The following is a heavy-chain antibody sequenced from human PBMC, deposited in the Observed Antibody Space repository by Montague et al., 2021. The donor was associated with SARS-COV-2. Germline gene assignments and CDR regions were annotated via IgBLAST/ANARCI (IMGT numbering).Heavy chain of an antibody. CDR3: ARGGGWKRHFDY. CDR1: GGSINNYY. CDR2: INYTGST. J-gene: IGHJ4*02. Sequence: SETLSLTCNVSGGSINNYYWSWFRQSPGRGLEWIGYINYTGSTTRNPSLDSRVTISLDTSRDLVSLELRSLTAADTAVYYCARGGGWKRHFDYWGQGTLVAVSS. V-gene: IGHV4-59*01. D-gene: IGHD4-23*01.